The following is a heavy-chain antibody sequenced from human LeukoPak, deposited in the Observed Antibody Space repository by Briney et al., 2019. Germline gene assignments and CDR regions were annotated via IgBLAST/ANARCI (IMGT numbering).Heavy chain of an antibody. J-gene: IGHJ6*02. V-gene: IGHV3-23*01. CDR1: GFTFSSFA. CDR3: AKDLVVAVMIGHYYFYGMDV. D-gene: IGHD2-2*01. Sequence: GGSLRLSCAASGFTFSSFAMSWVRQPPGKGLEWVSGISGSGTGTYYGDSVKGRFSISRDNSKNTLYLQLNSLRAEDTAMYYCAKDLVVAVMIGHYYFYGMDVWGQGTTVTVSS. CDR2: ISGSGTGT.